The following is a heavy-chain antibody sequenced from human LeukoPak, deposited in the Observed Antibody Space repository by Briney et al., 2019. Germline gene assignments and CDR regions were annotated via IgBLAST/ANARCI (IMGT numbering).Heavy chain of an antibody. CDR1: GYTFSNFG. V-gene: IGHV1-18*01. J-gene: IGHJ4*02. CDR3: ARDGTSTDDY. CDR2: ISGDNDNP. Sequence: ASVRVSCKTSGYTFSNFGINWVRQAPGQGLEWMGWISGDNDNPNYGQKFQGRLTVTTDTSTSTAYMELRNLRFDDTAVYYCARDGTSTDDYWGQGTLVTVSS. D-gene: IGHD2-2*01.